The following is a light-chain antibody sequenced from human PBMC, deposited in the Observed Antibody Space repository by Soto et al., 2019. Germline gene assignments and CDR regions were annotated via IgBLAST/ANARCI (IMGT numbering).Light chain of an antibody. CDR1: QDIRNY. CDR3: QHYDEFPIP. V-gene: IGKV1-33*01. CDR2: DAS. Sequence: VQMTQSPSSLSASVGDRVMITCQASQDIRNYLNWYQQKPGKAPKLLIFDASTLDTGVPSRFFGSGSGTHFTFTIGSLQPEDFATYYCQHYDEFPIPFGQGTLLAI. J-gene: IGKJ5*01.